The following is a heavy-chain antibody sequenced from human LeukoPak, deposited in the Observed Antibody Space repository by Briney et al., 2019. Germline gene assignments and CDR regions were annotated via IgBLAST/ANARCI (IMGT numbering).Heavy chain of an antibody. V-gene: IGHV4-39*01. CDR1: GGSISSSSYY. Sequence: PSETLSLTCPVSGGSISSSSYYWGGIRQPPGKGLEWLGSIYYSGSTYYNPSLTSRVTISVDSSKNQFSLKLSSVTAADTAVYYCARHPGKETASFNWFDPWGQGTLVTVSS. CDR2: IYYSGST. J-gene: IGHJ5*02. D-gene: IGHD4-23*01. CDR3: ARHPGKETASFNWFDP.